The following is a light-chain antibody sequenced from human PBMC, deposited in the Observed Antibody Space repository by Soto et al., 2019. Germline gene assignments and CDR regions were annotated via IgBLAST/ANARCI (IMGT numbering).Light chain of an antibody. V-gene: IGKV3-20*01. CDR3: QQSGSPVWT. CDR2: DAS. Sequence: EFVLTQSPGTLSLSPGERATLSCRASQTVRNNYLAWYQQKPGQAPRLLIYDASSRATGIPDRFSGGGSGTDFTLTISRLEPEDFAVYYCQQSGSPVWTFGQGTKVDIK. J-gene: IGKJ1*01. CDR1: QTVRNNY.